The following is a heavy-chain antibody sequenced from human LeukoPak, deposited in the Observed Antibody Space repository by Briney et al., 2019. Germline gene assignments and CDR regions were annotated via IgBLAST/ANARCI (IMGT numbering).Heavy chain of an antibody. V-gene: IGHV4-59*01. CDR3: ARGTGSSRVHLDI. CDR2: IYYSGST. CDR1: GGSISSYY. J-gene: IGHJ3*02. Sequence: MPSETLSLTCTVSGGSISSYYWTWIRQPPGKGLEWIGYIYYSGSTNCNPSLKSRVTMSIDTSKNQFSLKLSSVTAADTAVYYCARGTGSSRVHLDIWGQGTMVTVSS. D-gene: IGHD6-13*01.